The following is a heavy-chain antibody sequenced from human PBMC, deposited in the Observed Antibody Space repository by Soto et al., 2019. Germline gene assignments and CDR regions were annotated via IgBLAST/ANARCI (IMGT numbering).Heavy chain of an antibody. D-gene: IGHD2-2*01. V-gene: IGHV3-23*01. Sequence: PGGALRLSCAAPVFTFSSYAMSWVRQAPGKGQEWVSAISGSGGSTYYADSVKGRFTISRDNSKNTLYLQMNSLRAEDTAVYYCAKGRYCSSTSCYDYYYGMDVWGQGTTVTVSS. J-gene: IGHJ6*02. CDR3: AKGRYCSSTSCYDYYYGMDV. CDR2: ISGSGGST. CDR1: VFTFSSYA.